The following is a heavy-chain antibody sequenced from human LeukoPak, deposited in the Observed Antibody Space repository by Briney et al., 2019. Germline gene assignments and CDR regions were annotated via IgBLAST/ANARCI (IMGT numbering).Heavy chain of an antibody. Sequence: SETLSLTCSVSGASITTTNFWWTWIRQSPGRGLEWIGYIYYSGSTNYNPSLKSRVTISVDTSKNQFSLNLSSVTAADTAVYYCARDRANWYFDLWGRGTLVTVSS. CDR2: IYYSGST. CDR3: ARDRANWYFDL. J-gene: IGHJ2*01. V-gene: IGHV4-61*01. CDR1: GASITTTNFW.